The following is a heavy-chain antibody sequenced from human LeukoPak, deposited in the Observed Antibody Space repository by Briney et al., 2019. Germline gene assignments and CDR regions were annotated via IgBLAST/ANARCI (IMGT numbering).Heavy chain of an antibody. CDR2: IYTSGIT. Sequence: SETLSLTCTVSGVSISAYYWTWIRQPAGKGLEWIGRIYTSGITNYNPSLESRLTMSLDTSKNQISLRLSSVTAADTAVYYCARKDGDFWGQGTLVTVS. J-gene: IGHJ4*02. V-gene: IGHV4-4*07. CDR1: GVSISAYY. CDR3: ARKDGDF.